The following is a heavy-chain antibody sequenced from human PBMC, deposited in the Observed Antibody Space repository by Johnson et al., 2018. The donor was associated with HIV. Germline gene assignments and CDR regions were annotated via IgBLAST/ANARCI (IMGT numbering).Heavy chain of an antibody. CDR1: GFNFSSYG. CDR3: ARGEEEQLGDAFDI. V-gene: IGHV3-30*19. CDR2: ISYDGSNK. Sequence: QMQLVESGGGVVQPGRSLRLSCAASGFNFSSYGMHWVRQAPGKGLEWVAVISYDGSNKYYADSVKGRFIISRDNSKNTLYLQMNSLRAEDTALYYCARGEEEQLGDAFDIWGQGTMVTVSS. D-gene: IGHD6-6*01. J-gene: IGHJ3*02.